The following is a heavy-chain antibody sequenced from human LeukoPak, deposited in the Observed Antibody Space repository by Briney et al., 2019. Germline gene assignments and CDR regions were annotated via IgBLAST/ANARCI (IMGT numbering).Heavy chain of an antibody. CDR2: INPSGGST. J-gene: IGHJ4*02. D-gene: IGHD3-10*01. CDR3: ARAQAQAYGSGSYYIPVISGSDY. V-gene: IGHV1-46*01. Sequence: ASVKVSCKASGYTFTSYYMHWVRQAPGHGLEWMGIINPSGGSTSYAQKFQGRVTMTRDTSTSTVYMELSSLRSEDTAVYYCARAQAQAYGSGSYYIPVISGSDYWGQGTLVTVSS. CDR1: GYTFTSYY.